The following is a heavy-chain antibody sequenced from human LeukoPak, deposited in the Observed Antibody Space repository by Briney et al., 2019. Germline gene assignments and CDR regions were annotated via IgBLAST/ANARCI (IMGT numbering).Heavy chain of an antibody. Sequence: GGSLRLSCAASGFIFSNYAMHWVRQAPCKGLEWVALISDDGSNEYYPDSVKGRFTISRDNSKNTLYLQMNSLGAEDTAVYYCAREQWLVLGYFDSWAREPWSPSPQ. J-gene: IGHJ4*02. V-gene: IGHV3-30-3*01. CDR3: AREQWLVLGYFDS. CDR2: ISDDGSNE. D-gene: IGHD6-19*01. CDR1: GFIFSNYA.